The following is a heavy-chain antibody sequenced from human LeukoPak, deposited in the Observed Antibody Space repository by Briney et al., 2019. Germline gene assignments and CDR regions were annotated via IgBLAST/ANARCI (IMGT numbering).Heavy chain of an antibody. CDR3: AKEMKYSRGWANWFDP. D-gene: IGHD6-19*01. CDR2: IKWSGSST. V-gene: IGHV3-23*01. J-gene: IGHJ5*02. Sequence: GGYLRLSCAAPGFTFSSYAMIWLPQAPGKGLEWVSAIKWSGSSTYYADAVKDRFTISRDNSKNTLYLQMNSLRAEDTAVYYCAKEMKYSRGWANWFDPWGQGTLVTVSS. CDR1: GFTFSSYA.